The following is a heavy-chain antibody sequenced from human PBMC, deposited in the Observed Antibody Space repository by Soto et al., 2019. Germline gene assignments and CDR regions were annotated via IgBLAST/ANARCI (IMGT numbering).Heavy chain of an antibody. J-gene: IGHJ5*02. D-gene: IGHD2-2*01. CDR1: RFTFRTSW. V-gene: IGHV3-7*03. Sequence: EVQLVESGGGLVQPGGSLRLSCAASRFTFRTSWMSWVRQAPGKGLEWVANIKQDGSVSYYVDSVKGRFTISRDNVKNSLYLQMNSLRAEDTAVYYCARARSSSTWYWFDPWGQGTLVTVSS. CDR3: ARARSSSTWYWFDP. CDR2: IKQDGSVS.